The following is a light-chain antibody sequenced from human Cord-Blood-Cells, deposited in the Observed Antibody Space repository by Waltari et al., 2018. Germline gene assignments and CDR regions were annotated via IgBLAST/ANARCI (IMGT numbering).Light chain of an antibody. Sequence: HAMLTQEPSLTVSTGGRVTLACRARPETVTLGHYPGCCQQKPGQAPRTLIYDTSNKHSWTPARFSGSLLGGKAALTLSGAQPEDEAEYYCLLSYSGARPYVVFGGGTKLTVL. CDR3: LLSYSGARPYVV. J-gene: IGLJ2*01. V-gene: IGLV7-46*01. CDR1: PETVTLGHY. CDR2: DTS.